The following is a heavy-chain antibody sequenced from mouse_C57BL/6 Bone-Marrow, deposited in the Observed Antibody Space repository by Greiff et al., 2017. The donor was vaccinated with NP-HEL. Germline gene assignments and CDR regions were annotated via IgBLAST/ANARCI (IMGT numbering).Heavy chain of an antibody. Sequence: QVQLKQSGAELVRPGASVTLSCKSSGYTFTDYEMHWVKQTPVHGLEWIGAIDPETGGTAYNQKFKGKAILTADKSSSTAYMEIRSLTADDSAVYYGTRSPYDYDAWFAYWGRGTRVTVSA. V-gene: IGHV1-15*01. J-gene: IGHJ3*01. D-gene: IGHD2-4*01. CDR3: TRSPYDYDAWFAY. CDR2: IDPETGGT. CDR1: GYTFTDYE.